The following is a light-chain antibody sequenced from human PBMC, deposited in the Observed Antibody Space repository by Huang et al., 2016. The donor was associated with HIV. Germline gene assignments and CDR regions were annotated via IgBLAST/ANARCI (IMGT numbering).Light chain of an antibody. Sequence: EIVLTQSPGTLSLSPGGRATLSCRASQSVSSDYLGWYQQKPGRAPRLLIYGASSRATGTPDRFSGSWSGTDFTLTISRLEPEDFAVYYCQQYGRSPFTFGPGTKVDMK. CDR2: GAS. CDR3: QQYGRSPFT. V-gene: IGKV3-20*01. CDR1: QSVSSDY. J-gene: IGKJ3*01.